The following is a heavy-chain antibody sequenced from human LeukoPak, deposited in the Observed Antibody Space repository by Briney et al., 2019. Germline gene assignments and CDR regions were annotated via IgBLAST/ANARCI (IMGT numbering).Heavy chain of an antibody. J-gene: IGHJ4*02. Sequence: SETLSLTCAVSGGSISSYYWSWIRQPPRKGREWIGYIYYSGSTNYNPSLKSRVTISVDTSKNQFSLKLCSVTAADTAVYYCARGCSGGSCYSPNFDYWGQGTLVTVSS. CDR2: IYYSGST. V-gene: IGHV4-59*01. CDR1: GGSISSYY. CDR3: ARGCSGGSCYSPNFDY. D-gene: IGHD2-15*01.